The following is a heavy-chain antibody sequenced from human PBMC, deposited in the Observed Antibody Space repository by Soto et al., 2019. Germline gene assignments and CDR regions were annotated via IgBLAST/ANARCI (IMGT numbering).Heavy chain of an antibody. J-gene: IGHJ4*02. Sequence: ASVKVSCKASGYTFTGYYIHWVRQAPGQGLEWMGWINPNSGDTNYPQKFQGRVTMTRDMSTNSAYMELSSLRSDDTAIYYCARGQPHQLVGDFDYWGQGTLVTVYS. CDR1: GYTFTGYY. V-gene: IGHV1-2*02. CDR2: INPNSGDT. CDR3: ARGQPHQLVGDFDY. D-gene: IGHD6-6*01.